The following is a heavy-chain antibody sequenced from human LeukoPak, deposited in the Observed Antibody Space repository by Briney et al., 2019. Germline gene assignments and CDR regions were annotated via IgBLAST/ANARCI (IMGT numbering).Heavy chain of an antibody. J-gene: IGHJ6*02. V-gene: IGHV5-51*01. CDR3: ARYPVAEKERKYYYGMDV. Sequence: GESLKISCKGSGYSFSGYWIGWVRQMPGKGLEWMGIIYPGDFDTRYSPSCQGQVTISADKSISTAYLQWSSLKASNTAMYYCARYPVAEKERKYYYGMDVWGQGTTVTVSS. CDR2: IYPGDFDT. D-gene: IGHD6-19*01. CDR1: GYSFSGYW.